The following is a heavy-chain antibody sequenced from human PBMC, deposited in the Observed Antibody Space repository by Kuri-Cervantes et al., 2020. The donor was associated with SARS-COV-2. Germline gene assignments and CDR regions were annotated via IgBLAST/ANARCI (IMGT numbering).Heavy chain of an antibody. CDR1: GFSFSNFA. Sequence: GESLKISCAASGFSFSNFAMNWVRQAPGKGLEWVSLISGNADFTYYADSVKGRFTISRDNAKNSLYLQMNSLRAEDTAVYYCARDKSGSWYRVGYYMDVWGKGTTVTVSS. D-gene: IGHD6-13*01. V-gene: IGHV3-21*06. CDR2: ISGNADFT. CDR3: ARDKSGSWYRVGYYMDV. J-gene: IGHJ6*03.